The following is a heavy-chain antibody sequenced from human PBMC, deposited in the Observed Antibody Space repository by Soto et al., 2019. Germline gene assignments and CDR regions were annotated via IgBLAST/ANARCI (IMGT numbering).Heavy chain of an antibody. CDR1: GVTFSVSA. CDR2: ITRSGSEA. D-gene: IGHD6-19*01. J-gene: IGHJ1*01. Sequence: GSLILSCAASGVTFSVSAMSWGRQAAGKGLEEGASITRSGSEAFYGDYVRGRFYMSRDNSKNMLILEMNSLRVEDAARYYCAKEASASGWYCESWGQGALVTVSS. V-gene: IGHV3-23*01. CDR3: AKEASASGWYCES.